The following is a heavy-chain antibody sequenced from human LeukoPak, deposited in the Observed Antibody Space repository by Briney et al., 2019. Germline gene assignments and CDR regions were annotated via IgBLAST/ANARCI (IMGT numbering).Heavy chain of an antibody. D-gene: IGHD5-24*01. V-gene: IGHV4-39*07. Sequence: TSETLSLTCTVSGGSISSSSYYWGWIRQPPGKGLEWIGSIYYSGSTYYNPSLKSRVTISVDTSKNQFSLKLSSVTAADTAVYYCARVDYNYYFGYWGQGTLVTVSS. CDR2: IYYSGST. J-gene: IGHJ4*02. CDR3: ARVDYNYYFGY. CDR1: GGSISSSSYY.